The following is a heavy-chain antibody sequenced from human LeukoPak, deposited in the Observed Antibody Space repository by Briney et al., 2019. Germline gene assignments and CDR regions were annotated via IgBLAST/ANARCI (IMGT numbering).Heavy chain of an antibody. Sequence: GGGLRLSCEASGFTFRRYSMNWVRQAPGKGREWVSSICIRSSNIYNADSVKGLFTISRDNAKNSLYLQMSSLRADDTAVYYCARDIVTAMVDYWGQGTLVTV. CDR1: GFTFRRYS. J-gene: IGHJ4*02. V-gene: IGHV3-21*01. CDR3: ARDIVTAMVDY. D-gene: IGHD5-12*01. CDR2: ICIRSSNI.